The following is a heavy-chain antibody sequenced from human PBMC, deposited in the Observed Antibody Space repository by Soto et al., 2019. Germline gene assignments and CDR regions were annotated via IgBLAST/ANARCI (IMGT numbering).Heavy chain of an antibody. J-gene: IGHJ5*02. CDR3: ARCDILIGSRNWFDP. D-gene: IGHD3-9*01. CDR2: INHIGIT. V-gene: IGHV4-34*01. Sequence: QVQLQQWGAGLLKPSETLSLTCAVYGGSFINHYWSWIRQPPGKGLEWIGEINHIGITNYNPSLKSRVTLSVDTLKKQFSLKLSSVAAADPAVYYCARCDILIGSRNWFDPWGQGTLVTVSS. CDR1: GGSFINHY.